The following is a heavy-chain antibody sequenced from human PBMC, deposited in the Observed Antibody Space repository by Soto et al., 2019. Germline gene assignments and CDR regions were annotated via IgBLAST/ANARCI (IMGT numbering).Heavy chain of an antibody. Sequence: EVQLLESGGGLVQPGGSLRLSCAASGFTFSSYAMSWVRQAPGKGLEWVSAISGSGGSTYYADSVKGRFTISRDNSKNTRYRQMNSLRAEDTAVYYCAKDRSVGAYCGGDCYSSYWGQGTLVTVSS. CDR1: GFTFSSYA. J-gene: IGHJ4*02. CDR3: AKDRSVGAYCGGDCYSSY. V-gene: IGHV3-23*01. CDR2: ISGSGGST. D-gene: IGHD2-21*02.